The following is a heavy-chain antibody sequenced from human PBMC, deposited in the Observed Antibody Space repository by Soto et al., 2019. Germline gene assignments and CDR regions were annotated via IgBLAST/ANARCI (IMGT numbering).Heavy chain of an antibody. CDR2: IYFGGTT. Sequence: SETLSLTCTVSGGSFSPNYRAWIRQPPGKGLEWVGYIYFGGTTSYNPSLKSRVTISLETSNSQFSLRLTSVTAAGTAVYYCARQKLWFGPVFDYWGQGTLVTVSS. D-gene: IGHD3-10*01. V-gene: IGHV4-59*08. CDR1: GGSFSPNY. J-gene: IGHJ4*02. CDR3: ARQKLWFGPVFDY.